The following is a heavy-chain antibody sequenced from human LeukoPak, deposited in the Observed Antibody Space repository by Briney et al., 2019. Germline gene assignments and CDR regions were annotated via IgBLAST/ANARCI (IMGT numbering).Heavy chain of an antibody. CDR1: GFTFSSSA. D-gene: IGHD3-3*01. V-gene: IGHV3-23*01. J-gene: IGHJ4*02. Sequence: GGSLRLSCTTSGFTFSSSAMSWVRQAPGKGLEWVSDINSSGGRTYYADSVKGRFTISRDNSKNTLFLQMNSLRAVDTAVYYCARVGQMSRGIWSGYYTQYFDYWGQGTLVTVSS. CDR3: ARVGQMSRGIWSGYYTQYFDY. CDR2: INSSGGRT.